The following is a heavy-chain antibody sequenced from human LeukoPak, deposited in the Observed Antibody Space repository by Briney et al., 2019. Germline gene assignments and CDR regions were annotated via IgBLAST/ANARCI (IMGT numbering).Heavy chain of an antibody. CDR2: IYYSGST. CDR1: GGSISSYY. D-gene: IGHD2-2*01. V-gene: IGHV4-59*01. Sequence: SETLSLTCTVSGGSISSYYWSWIRQPPGKGLEWIGYIYYSGSTNYNPSLKSRVTISVDTSKNQFSLKLSSVIAADTAVYYCARTTEGYCSSASCFGSSYSYYMDVWGKGTTVTISS. CDR3: ARTTEGYCSSASCFGSSYSYYMDV. J-gene: IGHJ6*03.